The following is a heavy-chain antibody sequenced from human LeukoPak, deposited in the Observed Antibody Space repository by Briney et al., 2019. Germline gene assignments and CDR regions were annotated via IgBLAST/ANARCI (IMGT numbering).Heavy chain of an antibody. J-gene: IGHJ3*02. CDR1: DFPLTTYP. CDR3: AKVLYSSGWPDAFDI. D-gene: IGHD6-19*01. V-gene: IGHV3-23*01. Sequence: QTGGPLKPPFEAPDFPLTTYPLTGSPQPPGKGWGGAPFISGSGGSTYYADSVKGRFTISRDNSKNTLYLQMNSLRAEDTAVYYCAKVLYSSGWPDAFDIWGQGTMVTVSS. CDR2: ISGSGGST.